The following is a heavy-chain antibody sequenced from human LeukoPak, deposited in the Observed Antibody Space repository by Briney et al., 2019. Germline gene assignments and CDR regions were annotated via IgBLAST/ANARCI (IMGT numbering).Heavy chain of an antibody. CDR3: ARDRKSITIFGVVISSWFDP. CDR2: VNPNSGNT. Sequence: GASVKVSCKASGYTFTSYDINWVRQATGQGLEWMGWVNPNSGNTGYAQKFQGRVTMTRNTSISTAYMELSSLRSEDTAVYYCARDRKSITIFGVVISSWFDPWGQGTLVTVSS. J-gene: IGHJ5*02. CDR1: GYTFTSYD. V-gene: IGHV1-8*01. D-gene: IGHD3-3*01.